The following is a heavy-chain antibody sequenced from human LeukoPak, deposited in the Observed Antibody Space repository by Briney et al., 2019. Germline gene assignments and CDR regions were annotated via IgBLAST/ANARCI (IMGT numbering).Heavy chain of an antibody. CDR1: GGSISSRNYY. V-gene: IGHV4-61*02. Sequence: SETLSLTCTVSGGSISSRNYYWSWIRQPAGKGLEWIGRIYTSGSTNYNPSLKSRVTISVDTSKNQFSLKLSSVTAADTAVYYCARALYYDFWSGYATYYYMDVWGKGTTVTVSS. J-gene: IGHJ6*03. CDR3: ARALYYDFWSGYATYYYMDV. CDR2: IYTSGST. D-gene: IGHD3-3*01.